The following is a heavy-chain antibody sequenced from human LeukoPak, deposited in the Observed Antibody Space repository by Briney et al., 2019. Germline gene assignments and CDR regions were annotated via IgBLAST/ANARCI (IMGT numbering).Heavy chain of an antibody. J-gene: IGHJ4*02. CDR1: GFTFSSYA. CDR3: TRDGIAGLIGY. V-gene: IGHV3-30*04. CDR2: ISYDGSNK. Sequence: GGSLRLSCAASGFTFSSYAMHWVRQAPGKGLEWVAVISYDGSNKYYADSVKGRFTISRDNSKNTLYLQMNSLRAEDTAVYYRTRDGIAGLIGYWGQGTLVTVSS. D-gene: IGHD6-13*01.